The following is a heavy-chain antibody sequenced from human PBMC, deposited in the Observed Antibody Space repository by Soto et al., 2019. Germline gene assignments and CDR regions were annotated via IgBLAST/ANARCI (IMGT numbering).Heavy chain of an antibody. CDR1: GVSISSGGYY. V-gene: IGHV4-31*03. D-gene: IGHD1-26*01. CDR3: ARDPMGYTGSYYVGYFDY. Sequence: SETLSLTCTVPGVSISSGGYYWTWIRQHPGKGLEWIGFIYYSGSTYYNPSLKSRVTISVDTSKNQFSLKLSSVTAADTAVYYCARDPMGYTGSYYVGYFDYWGQGTLVTVSS. CDR2: IYYSGST. J-gene: IGHJ4*02.